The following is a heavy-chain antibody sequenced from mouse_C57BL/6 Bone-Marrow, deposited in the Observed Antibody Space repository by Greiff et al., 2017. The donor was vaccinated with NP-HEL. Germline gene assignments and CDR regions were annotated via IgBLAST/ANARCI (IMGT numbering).Heavy chain of an antibody. CDR1: GYAFTNYL. CDR2: SNPGSGGT. J-gene: IGHJ1*03. D-gene: IGHD1-1*01. CDR3: ARSDRGYYYGSSFFWYFDV. Sequence: VQLQQSGAELVRPGTSVKVSCKASGYAFTNYLIEWVKQRPGQGLEWIGVSNPGSGGTNYNEKFKGKAKLTADKSSSTAYMQLSSLTSEDSAVYFCARSDRGYYYGSSFFWYFDVWGTGTTVTVSS. V-gene: IGHV1-54*01.